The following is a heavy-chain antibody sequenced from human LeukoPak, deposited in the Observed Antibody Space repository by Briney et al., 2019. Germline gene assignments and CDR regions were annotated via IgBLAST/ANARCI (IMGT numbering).Heavy chain of an antibody. CDR2: IHPSGST. D-gene: IGHD5-18*01. V-gene: IGHV4-4*08. CDR3: ARGLDTAKVGY. CDR1: GASISEYY. J-gene: IGHJ4*02. Sequence: SETLSLTCTVSGASISEYYWTWVRQPPGKGLEWLGHIHPSGSTYSNPSLRSRATVSVDTPKNQFSLTLSPVTAADTAMYFCARGLDTAKVGYWGQGTLVTVSS.